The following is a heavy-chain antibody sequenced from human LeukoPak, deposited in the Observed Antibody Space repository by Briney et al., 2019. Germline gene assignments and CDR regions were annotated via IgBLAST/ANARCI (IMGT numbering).Heavy chain of an antibody. V-gene: IGHV3-15*01. CDR2: IRNEVDGATT. Sequence: PGGSLRLSCAASGFTFSNYAMIWVRQAPGKGLEWIGRIRNEVDGATTSYATSVKGRFNISRDDSRNTLYLQMQSLKSEDTALYYCATDRLFHNYWGQGTLVTVSS. D-gene: IGHD2-21*01. J-gene: IGHJ4*02. CDR3: ATDRLFHNY. CDR1: GFTFSNYA.